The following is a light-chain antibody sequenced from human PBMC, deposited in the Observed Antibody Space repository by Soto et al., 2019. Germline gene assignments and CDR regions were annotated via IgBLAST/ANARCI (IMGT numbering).Light chain of an antibody. CDR3: LQDYTYTWT. CDR2: SAS. J-gene: IGKJ1*01. V-gene: IGKV1-6*01. CDR1: QTIKND. Sequence: AIQITQSPSSLSASVGDRVTITCRASQTIKNDLAWYQQKPGQAPSILIFSASNLQPGVPSRFSASGSGTNFTLTISNLQPEDFESYYCLQDYTYTWTFGQGTKVDIK.